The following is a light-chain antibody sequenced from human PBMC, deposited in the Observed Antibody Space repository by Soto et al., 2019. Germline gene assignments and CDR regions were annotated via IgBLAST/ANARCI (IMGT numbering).Light chain of an antibody. CDR3: QQYNKWPLIT. V-gene: IGKV3D-15*01. Sequence: EIVMKQSPATLSVTPGETATLSCRASQSISIGLAWYRQKPGQAPRPLIYGASTRATGTPARFSGSGSGTEFTLTLSSLQSEDFALYTCQQYNKWPLITFGQGTRLEIK. J-gene: IGKJ5*01. CDR2: GAS. CDR1: QSISIG.